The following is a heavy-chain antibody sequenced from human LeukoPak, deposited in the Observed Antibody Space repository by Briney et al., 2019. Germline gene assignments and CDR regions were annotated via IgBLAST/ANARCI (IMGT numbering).Heavy chain of an antibody. V-gene: IGHV3-43*02. D-gene: IGHD4-11*01. CDR1: GFTFDDYA. Sequence: PGGSLRLSCAASGFTFDDYAMHWVRQAPGKGLEWVSLISGDGGSTYYADSVKGRFTISRDNSKNSLYLQMNSLRTEDTALYYCAKDSGTVTKSYYYYFDYWGQGTLVTVSS. J-gene: IGHJ4*02. CDR2: ISGDGGST. CDR3: AKDSGTVTKSYYYYFDY.